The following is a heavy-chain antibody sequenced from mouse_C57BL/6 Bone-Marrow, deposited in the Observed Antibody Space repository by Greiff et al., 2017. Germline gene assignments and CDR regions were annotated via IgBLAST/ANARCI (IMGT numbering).Heavy chain of an antibody. Sequence: VQLQQPGAELVKPGASVKLSCKASGYTFTSYWMHWVKQRPGQGLEWIGMIHPNSGSTNYNEKFKSKATLTVDKSSSTAYMQRSSLTSEDSAVYYCAATYRVPMDYWGQGTSVTVSS. CDR2: IHPNSGST. V-gene: IGHV1-64*01. J-gene: IGHJ4*01. CDR3: AATYRVPMDY. CDR1: GYTFTSYW. D-gene: IGHD5-1*01.